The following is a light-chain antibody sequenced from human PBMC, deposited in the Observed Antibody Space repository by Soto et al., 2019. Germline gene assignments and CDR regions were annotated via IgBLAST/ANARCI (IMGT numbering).Light chain of an antibody. CDR2: ASS. V-gene: IGKV1-39*01. J-gene: IGKJ2*01. Sequence: DIQMTQSPSSLSASVGDRVTLTCRASQSISNYLDWYQQKPGKAPKLLIYASSSSHSGVPSRFSGSGFGTAFTHTILSLQPEDLAKFYVYQSFSTIRMSSFGQGTKVEIK. CDR3: YQSFSTIRMSS. CDR1: QSISNY.